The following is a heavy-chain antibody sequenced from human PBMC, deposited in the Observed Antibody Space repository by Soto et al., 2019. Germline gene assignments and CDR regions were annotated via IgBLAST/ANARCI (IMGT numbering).Heavy chain of an antibody. J-gene: IGHJ5*02. CDR1: GYTFTSYG. CDR2: ISAYNGNT. Sequence: GASVKVSCKASGYTFTSYGISWVRQAPGQGLEWMGWISAYNGNTNYAQKLQGRVTMTTDTSTSTAYMELRSLRSDDTAVYYCARDEAWFGDPWWFDPRGQGTLVTVSS. D-gene: IGHD3-10*01. V-gene: IGHV1-18*01. CDR3: ARDEAWFGDPWWFDP.